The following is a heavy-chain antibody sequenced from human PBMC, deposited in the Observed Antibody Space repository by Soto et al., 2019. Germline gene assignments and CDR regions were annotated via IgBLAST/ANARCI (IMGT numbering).Heavy chain of an antibody. CDR2: INPSGGST. V-gene: IGHV1-46*01. J-gene: IGHJ6*02. CDR3: ARDGRTDYSLRNYYYYGMDV. CDR1: GSTFPSYY. D-gene: IGHD4-4*01. Sequence: ASVTGYFTASGSTFPSYYMHLVRQAPGQGLEWMGIINPSGGSTSYAQKFQGRVTMTRDTSTSTVYMELSSLRSEDTAVYYCARDGRTDYSLRNYYYYGMDVWGQGITVTVSS.